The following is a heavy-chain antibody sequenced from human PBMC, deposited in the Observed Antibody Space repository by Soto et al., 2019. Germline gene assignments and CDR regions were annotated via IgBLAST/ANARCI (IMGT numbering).Heavy chain of an antibody. Sequence: EVQLVESGGGLVQPGGSLRLSCAASGFAFSNYWMSWVRQAPGKGLEWVATIKQDGSEKYYMDSVKGRFTISRDKAKNSLYLQMNSLRAEDTAVYHCARGGTSMIVVGAFDDWGQGALVTVSS. CDR1: GFAFSNYW. J-gene: IGHJ4*02. CDR2: IKQDGSEK. V-gene: IGHV3-7*01. D-gene: IGHD3-22*01. CDR3: ARGGTSMIVVGAFDD.